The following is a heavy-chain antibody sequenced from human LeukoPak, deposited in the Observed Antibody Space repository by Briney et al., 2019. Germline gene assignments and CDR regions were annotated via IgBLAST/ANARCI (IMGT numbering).Heavy chain of an antibody. CDR1: GSSFTGYY. J-gene: IGHJ3*02. CDR3: ARGLNSPLQWELLPPDAFDI. Sequence: SVKVSCKASGSSFTGYYLHWVRQAPGQGLEWMGGIIPIFGTSNYAQKFQGRVTITADESTSTAYMELSSLRSEDTAVYYCARGLNSPLQWELLPPDAFDIWGQGTMVTVSS. D-gene: IGHD1-26*01. CDR2: IIPIFGTS. V-gene: IGHV1-69*13.